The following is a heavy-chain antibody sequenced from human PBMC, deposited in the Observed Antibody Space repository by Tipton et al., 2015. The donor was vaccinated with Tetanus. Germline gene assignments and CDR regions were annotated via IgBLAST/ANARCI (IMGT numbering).Heavy chain of an antibody. CDR2: IRNMANSYTT. CDR3: ARGGSYVAFDI. CDR1: GFTFSDHY. Sequence: GSLRLSCAASGFTFSDHYMDWVRQSPGKGLEWIGRIRNMANSYTTEYAASVKGRFTISRDDSKNSLYLQMNSLKTEDTAVYYCARGGSYVAFDIWGQGTMVTVSS. V-gene: IGHV3-72*01. D-gene: IGHD1-26*01. J-gene: IGHJ3*02.